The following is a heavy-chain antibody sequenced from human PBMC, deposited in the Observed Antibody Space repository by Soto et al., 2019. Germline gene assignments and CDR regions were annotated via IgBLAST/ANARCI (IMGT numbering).Heavy chain of an antibody. J-gene: IGHJ5*02. V-gene: IGHV4-31*03. Sequence: QVQLQESGPGLVKPSQTLSLTCTVSGGSISSGGYYWSWIRQHPGKGLEWIGYIYYSGSTYYNPSLKSRVTISVDTSKNQFSLKLSSVTVADTAVYYCARDSMEPHALDPWGQGTLVTVSS. D-gene: IGHD1-26*01. CDR1: GGSISSGGYY. CDR2: IYYSGST. CDR3: ARDSMEPHALDP.